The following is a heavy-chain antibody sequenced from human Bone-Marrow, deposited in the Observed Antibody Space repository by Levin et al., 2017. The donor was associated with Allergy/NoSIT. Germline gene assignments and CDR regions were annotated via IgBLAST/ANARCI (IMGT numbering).Heavy chain of an antibody. CDR1: GSSLKDYY. D-gene: IGHD2-21*02. J-gene: IGHJ5*02. CDR3: ARDTSLLSRFDT. CDR2: ITSSGTTT. Sequence: SCTLSGSSLKDYYMSWIRQAPGKGLEWVSYITSSGTTTYYADSVRGRFTVSRDNAKNSVYLQMNSLTPEDTAVYYCARDTSLLSRFDTWGQGTLVTVSS. V-gene: IGHV3-11*01.